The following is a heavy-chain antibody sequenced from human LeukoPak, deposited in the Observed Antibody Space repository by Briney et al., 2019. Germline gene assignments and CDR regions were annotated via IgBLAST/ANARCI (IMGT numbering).Heavy chain of an antibody. Sequence: EASVKVSCKASGGTFSSYAISWVRQAPGQGLEWMGRIIPIFGIANYAQKFQGRVTITADKSTSTAYMELSSLRSEDTAVYYCASSGADYYYGMDVWGKGTTVTVSS. CDR2: IIPIFGIA. CDR1: GGTFSSYA. V-gene: IGHV1-69*04. CDR3: ASSGADYYYGMDV. J-gene: IGHJ6*04.